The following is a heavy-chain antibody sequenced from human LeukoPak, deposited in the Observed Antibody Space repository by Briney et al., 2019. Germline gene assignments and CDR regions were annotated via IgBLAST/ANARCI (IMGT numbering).Heavy chain of an antibody. V-gene: IGHV4-31*03. J-gene: IGHJ5*02. CDR3: ARGERLVVAATSWFDP. D-gene: IGHD2-15*01. CDR2: ICYSGST. CDR1: GGSISSGGYY. Sequence: SETLSLTCTVSGGSISSGGYYWSWIRQHPGKGLEWIGYICYSGSTYYNPSLKSRVTISVDTSKNQFSLKLSSVTAADTAVYYCARGERLVVAATSWFDPWGQGTLVTVSS.